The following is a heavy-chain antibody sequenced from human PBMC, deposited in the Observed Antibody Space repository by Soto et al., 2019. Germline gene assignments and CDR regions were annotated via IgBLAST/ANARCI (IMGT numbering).Heavy chain of an antibody. CDR2: IYSFGNT. D-gene: IGHD3-10*01. CDR3: ARVMGDGSGNVWWFAL. CDR1: GGSVSSGAFY. J-gene: IGHJ5*02. Sequence: QVQLQESGPGLVKPSQTLSLTCSVSGGSVSSGAFYWGWIRQSPGKGLECLGYIYSFGNTFYNPSLKSRVTLSLDTSKNQCSLRLTSVIAADTAIYYCARVMGDGSGNVWWFALGGQGTLVIVSS. V-gene: IGHV4-31*03.